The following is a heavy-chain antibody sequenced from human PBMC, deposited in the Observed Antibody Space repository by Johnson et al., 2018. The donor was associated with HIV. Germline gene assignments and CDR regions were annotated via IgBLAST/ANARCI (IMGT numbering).Heavy chain of an antibody. CDR1: GFTFSSYG. CDR3: VKVAFRIAPTSHAFDI. Sequence: QVQLVESGGGVVQPGRSLRLSCAASGFTFSSYGMHWVRQAPGKGLEWVAVIWYDGRDKSYANSVKGRFTISRDNSKNTLFLQMNSMRAEDTAVYYCVKVAFRIAPTSHAFDIWGQGTMVTVSS. V-gene: IGHV3-33*06. CDR2: IWYDGRDK. D-gene: IGHD6-13*01. J-gene: IGHJ3*02.